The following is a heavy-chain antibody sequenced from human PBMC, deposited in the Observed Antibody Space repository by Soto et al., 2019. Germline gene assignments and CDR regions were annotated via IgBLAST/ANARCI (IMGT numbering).Heavy chain of an antibody. Sequence: QVQLQESGPGLVKPSQTLSLTCTVSGGCISSGGYYWSWIRQHPGKGLEWIGYIDYSGSTYYNPSLKSRVTTSVDTSKNQFSLKLSSVTAADTAVYYCARYGGDYHLRFDPWGQGTLVTVSS. J-gene: IGHJ5*02. CDR3: ARYGGDYHLRFDP. D-gene: IGHD4-17*01. CDR2: IDYSGST. V-gene: IGHV4-31*03. CDR1: GGCISSGGYY.